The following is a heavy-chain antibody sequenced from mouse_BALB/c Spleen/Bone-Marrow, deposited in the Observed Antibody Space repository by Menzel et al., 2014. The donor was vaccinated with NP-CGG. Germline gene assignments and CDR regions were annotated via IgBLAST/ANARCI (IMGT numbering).Heavy chain of an antibody. D-gene: IGHD1-1*01. V-gene: IGHV5-6*02. CDR2: ISSGGSYT. Sequence: DVMLVESGGDLVKPGGSLKLSCAASGFTFSSYGMSWVRQTPDKRLEWVATISSGGSYTYYPDSVKGRFTISRDNAKNTLYLQMSSLKSEDTAMYYCARPTTVVATGGSFDYRGQGTTLTVSS. J-gene: IGHJ2*01. CDR1: GFTFSSYG. CDR3: ARPTTVVATGGSFDY.